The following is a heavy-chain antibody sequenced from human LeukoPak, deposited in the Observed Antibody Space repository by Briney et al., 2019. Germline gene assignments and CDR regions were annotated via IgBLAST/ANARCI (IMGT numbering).Heavy chain of an antibody. CDR1: GYTFTNYA. J-gene: IGHJ4*02. CDR3: ATLPNTELGTEYTSAVAGDY. V-gene: IGHV1-3*01. Sequence: ASVKVSCKASGYTFTNYAIHWARQAPGQRLEWMGWINGGNGNTKYSQNLQGRVTMTRDTSTSTVYMELSSLRSEDTAVYYCATLPNTELGTEYTSAVAGDYWGQGTLVTVSS. D-gene: IGHD6-19*01. CDR2: INGGNGNT.